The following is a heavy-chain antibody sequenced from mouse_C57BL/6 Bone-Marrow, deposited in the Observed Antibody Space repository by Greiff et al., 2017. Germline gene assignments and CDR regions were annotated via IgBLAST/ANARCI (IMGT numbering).Heavy chain of an antibody. J-gene: IGHJ1*03. D-gene: IGHD1-1*01. CDR3: ARETTVVARSYWYFDV. CDR1: GYSITSGYY. Sequence: VQLQQSGPGLVKPSQSLSLTCSVTGYSITSGYYWNWIRQFPGNKLEWMGYIGYDGSNNYNPSLKNRISITRDTSKNQFFLKLNSVTTEDTATYYCARETTVVARSYWYFDVWGTGTTVTVSS. V-gene: IGHV3-6*01. CDR2: IGYDGSN.